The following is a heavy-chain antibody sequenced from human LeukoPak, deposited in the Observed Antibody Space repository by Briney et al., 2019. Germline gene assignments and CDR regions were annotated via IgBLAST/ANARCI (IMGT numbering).Heavy chain of an antibody. D-gene: IGHD3-22*01. J-gene: IGHJ4*02. CDR1: GFTFSSHS. Sequence: PGGSLRLSCAASGFTFSSHSMSWVRQAPGKGLEWVSVITSSSDYIYYADSLKGRFTVSRDNAKNSLYLQVNSLRAEDTAVYYCVRESVYYDSSGYYNVLDYWGQGTLVTVSS. V-gene: IGHV3-21*01. CDR2: ITSSSDYI. CDR3: VRESVYYDSSGYYNVLDY.